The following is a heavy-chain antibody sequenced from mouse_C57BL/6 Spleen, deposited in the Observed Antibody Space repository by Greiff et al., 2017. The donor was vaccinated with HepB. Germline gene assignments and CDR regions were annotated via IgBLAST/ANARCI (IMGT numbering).Heavy chain of an antibody. D-gene: IGHD1-1*01. J-gene: IGHJ4*01. Sequence: QVQLQQPGAELVKPGASVKLSCKASGYTFTSYWMHWVKQSPGQGLEWIGMIHPNSGSTNYNEKFKSKATLTVDKSSSTAYMQLSSLTSEDSAVYYCARSPHYYGSSYAMDYWGQGTSVTVSS. CDR1: GYTFTSYW. CDR2: IHPNSGST. V-gene: IGHV1-64*01. CDR3: ARSPHYYGSSYAMDY.